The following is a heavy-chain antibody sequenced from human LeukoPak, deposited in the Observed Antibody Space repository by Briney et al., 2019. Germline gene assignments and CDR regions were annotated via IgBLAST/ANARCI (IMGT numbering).Heavy chain of an antibody. V-gene: IGHV3-23*01. Sequence: GGSLRLSCAASGFTFSSYAMSWVRQALGKGLEWVSAISGSGGSTYYADSVKGRFTISRDNSKNTLYLQMNSLRAEDTAVYYCAKGPYDSSGYYTPETYYYYYGMDVWGQGTTVTVSS. J-gene: IGHJ6*02. D-gene: IGHD3-22*01. CDR1: GFTFSSYA. CDR2: ISGSGGST. CDR3: AKGPYDSSGYYTPETYYYYYGMDV.